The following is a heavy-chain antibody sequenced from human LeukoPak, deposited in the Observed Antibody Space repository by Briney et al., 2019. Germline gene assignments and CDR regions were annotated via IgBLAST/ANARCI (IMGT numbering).Heavy chain of an antibody. D-gene: IGHD1-26*01. J-gene: IGHJ4*02. CDR3: ARERLEWELLWSFDY. CDR2: INPNSGGT. V-gene: IGHV1-2*02. CDR1: GYTFTSYY. Sequence: ASVKVSCKASGYTFTSYYMHWMRQAPGQGLEWMGWINPNSGGTNYAQKFQGRVTMTRDTSISTAYMELSRLRSDDTAVYYCARERLEWELLWSFDYWGQGTLVTVSS.